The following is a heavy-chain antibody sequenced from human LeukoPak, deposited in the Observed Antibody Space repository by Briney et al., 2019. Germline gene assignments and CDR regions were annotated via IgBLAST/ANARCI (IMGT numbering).Heavy chain of an antibody. CDR3: AKGANQGGGLGYCSSTSCPPDY. CDR2: ISGSGGST. Sequence: GGSLRLSCAASGFTFSNYAMSWVRQAPGKGLEWVSAISGSGGSTYYADSVKGRFTISRDNSKNTLYLQMNSLRAEDTAVYYCAKGANQGGGLGYCSSTSCPPDYWGQGTLVTVSS. CDR1: GFTFSNYA. D-gene: IGHD2-2*01. J-gene: IGHJ4*02. V-gene: IGHV3-23*01.